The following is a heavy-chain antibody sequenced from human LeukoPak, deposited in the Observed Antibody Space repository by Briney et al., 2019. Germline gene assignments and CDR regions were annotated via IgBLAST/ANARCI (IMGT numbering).Heavy chain of an antibody. CDR3: ARGGWNKXDY. Sequence: SETLSLTCTVSGGSISSYYWSWIRQPPGKGLEWIGFIFYSGTTNYNPSLKSRVTISVDTSKNQFSLKLSSVTAADTAVYYCARGGWNKXDYWXQXTLXTVSX. V-gene: IGHV4-59*01. CDR1: GGSISSYY. J-gene: IGHJ4*02. D-gene: IGHD3-22*01. CDR2: IFYSGTT.